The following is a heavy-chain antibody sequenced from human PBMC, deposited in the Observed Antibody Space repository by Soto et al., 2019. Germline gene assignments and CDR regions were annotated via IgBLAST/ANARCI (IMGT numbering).Heavy chain of an antibody. D-gene: IGHD3-3*01. V-gene: IGHV1-69*06. CDR1: GGTFSSYA. Sequence: QVQLVQSGAEVKNPGSSVTVSCKASGGTFSSYAISWVRHAPAQGLEWMGGIITIIGTANCAQTFQGRVTLTADKSTSTAYMAPSSLRSEDTAVYYCARDQHHGFGVVRDGIYYCYGRDVWCQGTTVTVS. J-gene: IGHJ6*02. CDR2: IITIIGTA. CDR3: ARDQHHGFGVVRDGIYYCYGRDV.